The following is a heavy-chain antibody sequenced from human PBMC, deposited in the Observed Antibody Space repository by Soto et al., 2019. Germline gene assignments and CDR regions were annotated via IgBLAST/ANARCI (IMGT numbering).Heavy chain of an antibody. V-gene: IGHV4-34*01. CDR1: GGSFSNYY. D-gene: IGHD6-13*01. CDR2: INHSGST. J-gene: IGHJ5*02. CDR3: ARGYSSSWSNWFDP. Sequence: ETLSLTCAVYGGSFSNYYWSWIRQPPGKGLEWIGEINHSGSTNYNPSLKSRVTISVDTSKNQFSLKLSSVTAADTAVYYCARGYSSSWSNWFDPWGQGTLVTVSS.